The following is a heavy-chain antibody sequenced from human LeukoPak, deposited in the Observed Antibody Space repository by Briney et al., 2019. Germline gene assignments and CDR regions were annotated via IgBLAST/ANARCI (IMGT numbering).Heavy chain of an antibody. CDR2: IYSGGST. V-gene: IGHV3-53*01. Sequence: GGSLRLSCAASGLTVSSNYMGWVRRAPGKGLEWVSVIYSGGSTYYADSVKGRFTISRDNSKNTLYLQMNSLRAEDTAVYYCAKGGPTVMITFGGVIVDYWGQGTLVTVSS. CDR1: GLTVSSNY. D-gene: IGHD3-16*02. J-gene: IGHJ4*02. CDR3: AKGGPTVMITFGGVIVDY.